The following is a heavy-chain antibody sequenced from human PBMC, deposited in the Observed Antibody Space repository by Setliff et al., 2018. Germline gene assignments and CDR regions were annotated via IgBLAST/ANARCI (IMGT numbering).Heavy chain of an antibody. V-gene: IGHV3-21*01. D-gene: IGHD2-15*01. CDR1: GFTFSDYG. J-gene: IGHJ6*03. Sequence: PGGSLRLSCAASGFTFSDYGMNWVRQAPGKGLEWVACLSGGSSYIHYADSMKGRFTISRDDSKNSLYLQMNSLRAEDTGVYYCARDHGVVPGVDYMDVWGKGTTVTVS. CDR2: LSGGSSYI. CDR3: ARDHGVVPGVDYMDV.